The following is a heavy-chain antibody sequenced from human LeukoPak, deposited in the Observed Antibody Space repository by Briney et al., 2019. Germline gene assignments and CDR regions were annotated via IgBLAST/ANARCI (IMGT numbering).Heavy chain of an antibody. CDR3: ARGNRYYYDSSDFRY. CDR1: GGSFSGYY. CDR2: INHSGST. Sequence: SETLSLTCAVYGGSFSGYYWSWVRQPPGKGLEWIGEINHSGSTNYNPSLKSRVTISVDTSKNQFSLKLSSVTAADTAVYYCARGNRYYYDSSDFRYWGQGTLVTVSS. D-gene: IGHD3-22*01. V-gene: IGHV4-34*01. J-gene: IGHJ4*02.